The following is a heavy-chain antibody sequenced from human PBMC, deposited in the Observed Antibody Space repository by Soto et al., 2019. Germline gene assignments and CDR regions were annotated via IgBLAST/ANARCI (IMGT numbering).Heavy chain of an antibody. CDR2: IIPILGIA. CDR3: ARTRYSRTYYYYGMDV. CDR1: GGTFSSYT. D-gene: IGHD6-13*01. Sequence: QVQLVQSGAEVKKPWSSVKVSCKASGGTFSSYTISWVRQAPGQGLEWMGRIIPILGIANYAQKFQGRVTITADKSTSTAYMELSSLRSEDTAVYYCARTRYSRTYYYYGMDVWGQGTTVTVSS. V-gene: IGHV1-69*02. J-gene: IGHJ6*02.